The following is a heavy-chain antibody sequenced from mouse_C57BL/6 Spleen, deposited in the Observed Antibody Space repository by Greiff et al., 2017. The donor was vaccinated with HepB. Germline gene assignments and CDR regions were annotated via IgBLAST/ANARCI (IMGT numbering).Heavy chain of an antibody. D-gene: IGHD2-5*01. CDR3: ASWENSNYNALDY. J-gene: IGHJ4*01. V-gene: IGHV1-52*01. CDR1: GYTFTSYW. CDR2: IDPSDSET. Sequence: QVQLKQPGAELVRPGSSVKLSCKASGYTFTSYWMHWVKQRPIQGLEWIGNIDPSDSETHYNQKFKDKATLTVDKSSSTAYMQLSSLTSEDSAVYDCASWENSNYNALDYWGQGTSVTVSS.